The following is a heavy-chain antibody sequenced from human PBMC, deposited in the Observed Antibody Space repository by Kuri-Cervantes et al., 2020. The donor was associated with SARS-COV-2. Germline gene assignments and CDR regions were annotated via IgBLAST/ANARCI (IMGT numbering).Heavy chain of an antibody. D-gene: IGHD2-2*01. Sequence: LRLSCTVSGGSLSSGDYYWTWVRQPPGKGLEWIGNIFYSGSASYNPSLKSRLTISLDKSKNQFSLNLSSVTAADTALYYCARLDYCTSTACLDYWGQGTLVTVSS. J-gene: IGHJ4*02. V-gene: IGHV4-30-4*08. CDR3: ARLDYCTSTACLDY. CDR1: GGSLSSGDYY. CDR2: IFYSGSA.